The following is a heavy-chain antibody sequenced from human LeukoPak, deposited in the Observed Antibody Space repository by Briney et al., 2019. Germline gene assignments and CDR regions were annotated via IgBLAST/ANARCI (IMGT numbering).Heavy chain of an antibody. D-gene: IGHD3-22*01. V-gene: IGHV1-24*01. Sequence: ASVKVSCKVSGYTLTELSMHWVRQAPGKGLEWMGGFDPEDGETIYAQKFQGRVTITRDTSASTAYMELSSLRSEDTAVYYCARVIASYYYDSSGFDYWGQGTLVTVSS. CDR3: ARVIASYYYDSSGFDY. CDR1: GYTLTELS. CDR2: FDPEDGET. J-gene: IGHJ4*02.